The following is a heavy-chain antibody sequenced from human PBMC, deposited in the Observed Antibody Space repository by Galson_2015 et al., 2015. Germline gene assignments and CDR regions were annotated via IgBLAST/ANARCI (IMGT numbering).Heavy chain of an antibody. J-gene: IGHJ4*02. D-gene: IGHD3-22*01. CDR1: GGSIISTSYY. CDR3: ARGTWGDSSRIEY. CDR2: FHYSGST. Sequence: SETLSLTCTVSGGSIISTSYYWGWIRQPPGKGLEWIGNFHYSGSTYYNPSLKSRVTISVDTSQNQFSLKLTSVTTADTAAYYCARGTWGDSSRIEYWGQGTLVTVSS. V-gene: IGHV4-39*07.